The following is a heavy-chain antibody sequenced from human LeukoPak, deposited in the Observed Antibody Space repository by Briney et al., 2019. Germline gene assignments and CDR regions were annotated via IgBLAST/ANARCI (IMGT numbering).Heavy chain of an antibody. CDR3: ARGSSSWSIDDY. J-gene: IGHJ4*02. V-gene: IGHV4-30-2*01. CDR1: GGSISSGGYY. CDR2: IYHSGST. Sequence: SETLSLTCTVSGGSISSGGYYWSWIRQPPGKGLEWIGYIYHSGSTYYNPSLKSRVTISVDRSKNQFSLKLSSVTAADTAVYYCARGSSSWSIDDYWGQGTLVTVSS. D-gene: IGHD6-13*01.